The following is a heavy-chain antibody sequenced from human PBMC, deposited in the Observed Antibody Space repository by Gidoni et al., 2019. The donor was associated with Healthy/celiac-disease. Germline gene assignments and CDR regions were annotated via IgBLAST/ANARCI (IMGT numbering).Heavy chain of an antibody. V-gene: IGHV3-7*01. Sequence: EVQLVESGGGLVQPGGSLRLSCAASGFTFSSYCMSWVRQAPGKGLEWVANIKQDGSEKYYVDSVKGRFTISRDNAKNSLYRQMNSLRAEDTAVYYCARDETGANDYWGQGTLVTVSS. CDR1: GFTFSSYC. D-gene: IGHD7-27*01. J-gene: IGHJ4*02. CDR2: IKQDGSEK. CDR3: ARDETGANDY.